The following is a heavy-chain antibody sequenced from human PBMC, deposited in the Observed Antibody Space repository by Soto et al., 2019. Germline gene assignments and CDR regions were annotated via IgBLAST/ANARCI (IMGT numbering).Heavy chain of an antibody. CDR1: GTPISSYY. CDR3: ARVVTNWFDP. CDR2: TYNGLNT. V-gene: IGHV4-4*07. J-gene: IGHJ5*02. Sequence: SETLSLTCTVSGTPISSYYWSWIRQPAGKGLEWIGRTYNGLNTNYNPALKSRVTMSVDTSKNQFSLNLTSVTAADTAVYYCARVVTNWFDPWGQGTLVTVS. D-gene: IGHD2-21*01.